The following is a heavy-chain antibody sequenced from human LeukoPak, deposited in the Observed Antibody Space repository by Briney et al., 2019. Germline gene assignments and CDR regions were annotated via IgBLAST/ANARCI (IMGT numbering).Heavy chain of an antibody. V-gene: IGHV3-74*03. CDR3: ASLGTLVP. CDR1: GFTFSTYL. J-gene: IGHJ5*02. D-gene: IGHD3-9*01. Sequence: GGSLRLSCAASGFTFSTYLMHWVRHAPGKGLVWVSRINTDGSITTYADSVKGRFTISRDNAKNTLYLQMNSLRDEDTAVYYCASLGTLVPWGQGTLVTVSS. CDR2: INTDGSIT.